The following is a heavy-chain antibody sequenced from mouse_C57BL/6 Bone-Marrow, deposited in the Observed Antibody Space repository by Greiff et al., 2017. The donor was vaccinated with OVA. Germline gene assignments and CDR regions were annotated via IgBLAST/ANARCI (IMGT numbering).Heavy chain of an antibody. CDR3: ASVYGNWNFDY. CDR1: GYTFTSYT. V-gene: IGHV1-4*01. D-gene: IGHD2-1*01. CDR2: INPSSGYT. Sequence: VQLVESGAELARPGASVKMSCKASGYTFTSYTMHWVKQRPGQGLEWIGYINPSSGYTKYNQKFKDKATLTADKSSSTAYMQLSSLTSEDSAVYYCASVYGNWNFDYWGQGTTLTVSS. J-gene: IGHJ2*01.